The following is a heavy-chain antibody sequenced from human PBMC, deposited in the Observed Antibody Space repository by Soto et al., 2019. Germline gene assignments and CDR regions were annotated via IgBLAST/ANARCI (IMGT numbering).Heavy chain of an antibody. D-gene: IGHD2-2*01. Sequence: SVEVSCKASGVPFTNYSFSWVRQAPGQRLEWMGGIIPVFGTPDYAQKFQGRVTITADESTRTASMELSSLRSDDTAVYYCARERSVGYCITTTCPKPFYYYAMDVWGQGTTVTVSS. CDR2: IIPVFGTP. V-gene: IGHV1-69*13. J-gene: IGHJ6*02. CDR1: GVPFTNYS. CDR3: ARERSVGYCITTTCPKPFYYYAMDV.